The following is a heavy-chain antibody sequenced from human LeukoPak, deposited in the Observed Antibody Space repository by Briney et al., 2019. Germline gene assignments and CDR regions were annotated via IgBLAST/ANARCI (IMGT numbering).Heavy chain of an antibody. V-gene: IGHV3-23*01. CDR3: PKDDTYYYDSSGYTPGFDY. D-gene: IGHD3-22*01. J-gene: IGHJ4*02. CDR2: ISGGGGST. Sequence: GGSLRLSCAASGFTFSSYAMSWVRQAPGKGLEWVSAISGGGGSTYYADSVKGRFTISRDNSKNTLYLQMNSPRAEDTGVYYCPKDDTYYYDSSGYTPGFDYWGQGTLVTVSS. CDR1: GFTFSSYA.